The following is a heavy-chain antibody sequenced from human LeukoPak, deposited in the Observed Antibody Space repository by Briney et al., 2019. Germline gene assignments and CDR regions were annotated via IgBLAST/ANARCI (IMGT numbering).Heavy chain of an antibody. D-gene: IGHD1-26*01. V-gene: IGHV4-59*01. CDR1: GGSNSSYY. CDR3: ARVVGATKGAPDAFDI. CDR2: IYYSGST. J-gene: IGHJ3*02. Sequence: SETLSLTCTVSGGSNSSYYWSWIRQPPGKGLEWIGYIYYSGSTNYNPSLKSRVTISVDTSKNQFSLKLSSVTAADTAVYYCARVVGATKGAPDAFDIWGQGTMVTVSS.